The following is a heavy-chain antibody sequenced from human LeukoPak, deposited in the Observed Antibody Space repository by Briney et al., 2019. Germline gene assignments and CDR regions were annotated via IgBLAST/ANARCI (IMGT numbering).Heavy chain of an antibody. V-gene: IGHV4-34*01. D-gene: IGHD3-16*02. CDR2: INHSGST. CDR1: GGSFSGYY. Sequence: SETLSLTCAVYGGSFSGYYWSWIRQPPGKGLEWIGEINHSGSTNYNPSLKSRVTISVDTSKNQFSLKLSSVTAADTAVYYCARGYDYVWGSYRLGEFDYWGQGTLVTVSS. CDR3: ARGYDYVWGSYRLGEFDY. J-gene: IGHJ4*02.